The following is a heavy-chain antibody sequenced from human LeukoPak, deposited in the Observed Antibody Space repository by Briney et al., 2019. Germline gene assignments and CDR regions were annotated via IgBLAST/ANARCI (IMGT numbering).Heavy chain of an antibody. CDR1: GFTLSDHN. J-gene: IGHJ4*02. Sequence: GGSLRLSCAVSGFTLSDHNMDWLRQAPGKGLEWVGRTTNKAHSYTTEYAASVKGRFTISRDDSQNSLNLQMNNLKPEDTAVYYCARAPSGLDHWGQGILVTVPS. CDR2: TTNKAHSYTT. CDR3: ARAPSGLDH. D-gene: IGHD2-15*01. V-gene: IGHV3-72*01.